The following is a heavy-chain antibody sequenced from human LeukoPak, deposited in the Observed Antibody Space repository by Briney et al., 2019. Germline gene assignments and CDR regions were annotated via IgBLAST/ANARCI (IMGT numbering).Heavy chain of an antibody. J-gene: IGHJ4*02. CDR2: IGPTGTDR. D-gene: IGHD1-14*01. CDR3: ATETIGRHYDY. CDR1: GFTFSSCG. V-gene: IGHV3-21*01. Sequence: GGSLRLSCAASGFTFSSCGFNWVRQAPGKGLEWVSSIGPTGTDRYYADSVRGRFTITRDNAKNSMYLQMDSLRDEDTAVYYCATETIGRHYDYWGQGTLLTVSS.